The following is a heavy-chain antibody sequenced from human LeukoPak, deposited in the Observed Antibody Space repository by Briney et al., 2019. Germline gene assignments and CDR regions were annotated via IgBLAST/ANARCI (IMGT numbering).Heavy chain of an antibody. CDR3: ARAEVVPGLYYYYMDV. V-gene: IGHV4-59*01. J-gene: IGHJ6*03. Sequence: SETLSLTCTVSGGSISSYYWSWIRQTPGKGLEWIGYIYYSGSTNYNPSLKSRVTISVDTSKNQFSLKLSSVTAADTAVYYCARAEVVPGLYYYYMDVWGKGTTVTVS. CDR1: GGSISSYY. CDR2: IYYSGST. D-gene: IGHD2-2*01.